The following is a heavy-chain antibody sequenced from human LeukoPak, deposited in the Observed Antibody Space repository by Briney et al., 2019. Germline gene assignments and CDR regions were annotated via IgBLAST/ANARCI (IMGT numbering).Heavy chain of an antibody. D-gene: IGHD2-21*02. CDR1: GGTFSSYA. Sequence: SVKVSCKASGGTFSSYAISWVRQAPGQGLEWMGGIIPIFGTANYAQKFQGRVTITADESTSTAYMELSSLRSEDTAVYYCARGALCGGDCYSTADYWGQGTLVTVSS. CDR3: ARGALCGGDCYSTADY. J-gene: IGHJ4*02. V-gene: IGHV1-69*01. CDR2: IIPIFGTA.